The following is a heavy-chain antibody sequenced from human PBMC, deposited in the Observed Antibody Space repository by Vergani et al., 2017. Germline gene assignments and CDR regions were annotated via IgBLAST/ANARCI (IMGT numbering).Heavy chain of an antibody. Sequence: QVQLVQSGAEVKKPGASVKVSCKASGYTFTGYYMHWVRQAPGQGLEWMGWINPNSGGTNYAQKFQGRVTITADKSTSTAYMEMSSLRSEDTAVYYCARVVAATQPFDYWGQGTLVTVSS. CDR1: GYTFTGYY. J-gene: IGHJ4*02. D-gene: IGHD2-15*01. CDR2: INPNSGGT. V-gene: IGHV1-2*02. CDR3: ARVVAATQPFDY.